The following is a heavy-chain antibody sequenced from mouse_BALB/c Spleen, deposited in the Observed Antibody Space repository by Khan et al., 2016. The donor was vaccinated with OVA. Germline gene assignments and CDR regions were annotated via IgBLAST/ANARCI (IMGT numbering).Heavy chain of an antibody. V-gene: IGHV1-4*01. J-gene: IGHJ3*01. D-gene: IGHD2-14*01. CDR3: VRDGVNHRNDDWFAY. Sequence: QVQLQESGAELARPGASVKMSCKASGYTFTSYTIHWIKERPGQGLEWIGYINPCNGYTNYNQKFKDKATLTTDKSSTTAYLQLSSLTSNDSAVYNCVRDGVNHRNDDWFAYWGQGTLVTVSA. CDR1: GYTFTSYT. CDR2: INPCNGYT.